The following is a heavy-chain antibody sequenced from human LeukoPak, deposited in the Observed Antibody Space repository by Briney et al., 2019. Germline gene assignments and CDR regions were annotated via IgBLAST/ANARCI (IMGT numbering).Heavy chain of an antibody. CDR1: GFTFSSYT. D-gene: IGHD6-13*01. Sequence: PGGSLRLSCAASGFTFSSYTMNWVRQPPGKGLEWVSNIGTSSTTIYYADSVKGRFTISRDNSKNTLYLQMNSLRAEDTAVYYCAKAGGSSWSQDAFDIWGQGTMVTVSS. V-gene: IGHV3-48*01. CDR2: IGTSSTTI. J-gene: IGHJ3*02. CDR3: AKAGGSSWSQDAFDI.